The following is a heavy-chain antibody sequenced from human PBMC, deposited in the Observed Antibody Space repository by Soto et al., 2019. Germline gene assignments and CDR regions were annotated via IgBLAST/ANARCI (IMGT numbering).Heavy chain of an antibody. CDR2: IDWDDNK. CDR1: GFSLSTSGMC. J-gene: IGHJ4*02. CDR3: GRTENARSGRYYIAD. Sequence: GPTLVNPTQTLTLTCTFSGFSLSTSGMCVSWIRQPPGKALERLALIDWDDNKYYSTSMKTRLTISKDTSKNQVDLTMTNMDTLDTATYYCGRTENARSGRYYIADRGQGTLVTVFS. V-gene: IGHV2-70*01. D-gene: IGHD6-25*01.